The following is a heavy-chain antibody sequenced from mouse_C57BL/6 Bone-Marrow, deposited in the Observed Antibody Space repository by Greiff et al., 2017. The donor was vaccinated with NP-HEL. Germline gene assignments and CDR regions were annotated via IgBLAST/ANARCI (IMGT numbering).Heavy chain of an antibody. CDR2: IDPENGDT. J-gene: IGHJ3*01. V-gene: IGHV14-4*01. CDR1: GFNIKDDY. D-gene: IGHD2-4*01. Sequence: EVQGVESGAELVRPGASVKLSCTASGFNIKDDYMHWVKQRPEQGLEWIGWIDPENGDTEYASKFQGKATITADTSSNTAYLQLSSLTSEDTAVYYCTTDYDSLWFAYWGQGTLVTVSA. CDR3: TTDYDSLWFAY.